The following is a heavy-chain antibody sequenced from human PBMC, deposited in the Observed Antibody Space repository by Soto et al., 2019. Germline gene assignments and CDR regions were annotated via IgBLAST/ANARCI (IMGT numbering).Heavy chain of an antibody. V-gene: IGHV3-21*01. J-gene: IGHJ4*02. CDR2: ISSSSSYI. CDR1: GFTFSLYS. Sequence: AGSLRLSCAASGFTFSLYSMIWVRQAPGKWLEWVSSISSSSSYIYYADSMKGRFTLSRDNAQNSLYLQMNSLRVDDTAVYYCVRARATDSRPDYWGQGTLVNVSS. D-gene: IGHD3-22*01. CDR3: VRARATDSRPDY.